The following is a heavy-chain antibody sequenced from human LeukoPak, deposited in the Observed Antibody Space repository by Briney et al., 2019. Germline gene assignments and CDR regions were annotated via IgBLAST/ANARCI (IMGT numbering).Heavy chain of an antibody. D-gene: IGHD2-2*01. Sequence: GGSLRFSCAASGFTFSDYYMSWIRQAPGKGLEWVSYISSSGSTIYYADSVKGRFTISRDNAKNSLYLQMNSLRAEDTAVYYCARVRGGYCSSTSCYLNYYYYMDVWGKGTTVTVSS. CDR2: ISSSGSTI. J-gene: IGHJ6*03. V-gene: IGHV3-11*04. CDR3: ARVRGGYCSSTSCYLNYYYYMDV. CDR1: GFTFSDYY.